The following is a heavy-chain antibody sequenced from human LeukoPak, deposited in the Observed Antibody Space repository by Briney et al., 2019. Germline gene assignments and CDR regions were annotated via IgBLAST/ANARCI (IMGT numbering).Heavy chain of an antibody. Sequence: GGSLRLSCAASGFTFSSSWMTWVRQVPGKGLEWVASIREDGSQKSSVDSVKGRFTISRDNAKNSLYLQMDSLRAEDTAVYYCARGQGVVKFSSWYFDLWGRGTLVTVSS. J-gene: IGHJ2*01. D-gene: IGHD4-23*01. CDR3: ARGQGVVKFSSWYFDL. CDR1: GFTFSSSW. CDR2: IREDGSQK. V-gene: IGHV3-7*04.